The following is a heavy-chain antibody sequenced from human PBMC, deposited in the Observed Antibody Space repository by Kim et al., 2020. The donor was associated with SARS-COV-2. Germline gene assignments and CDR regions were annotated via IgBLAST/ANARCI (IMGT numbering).Heavy chain of an antibody. CDR3: ARAPITMIVVVNAFDI. D-gene: IGHD3-22*01. CDR2: IYYSGST. Sequence: SETLSLTCTVSGGSISSGGYYWSWIRQHPGKGLEWIGYIYYSGSTYYNPSLKSRVTISVETSKNQFSLKLSSVTAADTAVYYCARAPITMIVVVNAFDIWGQGTMVTVSS. CDR1: GGSISSGGYY. V-gene: IGHV4-31*03. J-gene: IGHJ3*02.